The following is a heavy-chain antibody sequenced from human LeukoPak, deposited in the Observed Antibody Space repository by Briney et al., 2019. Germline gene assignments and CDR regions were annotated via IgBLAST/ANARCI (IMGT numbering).Heavy chain of an antibody. V-gene: IGHV4-31*03. Sequence: PSETLSLTCTVSGGSISSGGYYWSWIRQHPGKGLEWIGYIYYSGSTYYNPSLKSRVTISVDTSKNQFSLKLSSVTAADTAVYYCARPYGDPYYFDYWGQGTLVTVSS. CDR1: GGSISSGGYY. CDR2: IYYSGST. J-gene: IGHJ4*02. D-gene: IGHD4-17*01. CDR3: ARPYGDPYYFDY.